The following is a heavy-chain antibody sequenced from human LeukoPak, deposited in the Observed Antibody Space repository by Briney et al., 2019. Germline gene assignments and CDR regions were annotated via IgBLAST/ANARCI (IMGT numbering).Heavy chain of an antibody. J-gene: IGHJ4*02. CDR1: GFTFSTYG. CDR2: ISYDGTNK. D-gene: IGHD2-2*03. V-gene: IGHV3-30*18. CDR3: AKDLGIVVVPAAIAGFDY. Sequence: PGRSLRLSCAASGFTFSTYGMHWVRQAPGKGLEWVAVISYDGTNKYYADSVKGRFTISRDNSKNTLYLRMNSLRAEDTAVYYCAKDLGIVVVPAAIAGFDYWGQGTLVTVSS.